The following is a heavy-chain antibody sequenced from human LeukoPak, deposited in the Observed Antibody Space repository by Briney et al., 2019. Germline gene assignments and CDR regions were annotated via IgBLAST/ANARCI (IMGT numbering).Heavy chain of an antibody. V-gene: IGHV4-59*01. Sequence: PSVTLSLTCTVSGGSISSYYWSWIRQPPGKGLEWIGYIYYSGSTKYNPSLKSRVTISVDTSKNQFSLRLNSVTAADTAVYYCARDAGATFDYWGQGTLVTVSS. CDR1: GGSISSYY. CDR2: IYYSGST. D-gene: IGHD1-26*01. CDR3: ARDAGATFDY. J-gene: IGHJ4*02.